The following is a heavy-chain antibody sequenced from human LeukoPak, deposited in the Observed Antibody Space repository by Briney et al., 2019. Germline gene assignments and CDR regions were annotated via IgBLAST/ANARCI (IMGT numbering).Heavy chain of an antibody. CDR1: GASISSGTYY. CDR3: AREYSSSFDY. J-gene: IGHJ4*02. D-gene: IGHD6-6*01. V-gene: IGHV4-61*02. CDR2: IYTSGNT. Sequence: SQTLSLTCTVSGASISSGTYYWSWIRQSAGKGLEWIGRIYTSGNTNYSPSLKSRVTISIDTSKNQFSLNLSSVTAADTAEYYCAREYSSSFDYWGQGTLVTVSS.